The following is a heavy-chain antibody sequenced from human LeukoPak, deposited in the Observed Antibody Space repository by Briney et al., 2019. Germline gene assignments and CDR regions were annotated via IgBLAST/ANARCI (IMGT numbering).Heavy chain of an antibody. J-gene: IGHJ4*02. D-gene: IGHD3-3*01. CDR2: INWNGGST. CDR1: GFTFDDYG. CDR3: ARGFCSDEICQVFTH. V-gene: IGHV3-20*04. Sequence: PGGSLRLSCAASGFTFDDYGMSWVRQAPGKGLEWVSGINWNGGSTGYADSVKGRFTISRDNAKNSLYLQMNSLRAEDTAVYYCARGFCSDEICQVFTHWGQGTLVTVSS.